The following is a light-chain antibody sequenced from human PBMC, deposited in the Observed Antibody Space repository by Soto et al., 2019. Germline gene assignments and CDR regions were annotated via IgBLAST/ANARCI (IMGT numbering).Light chain of an antibody. CDR3: QQYHRSSIT. J-gene: IGKJ5*01. Sequence: EIVLTQSPGTLSLSPGERATLSCRASQSVSNSYLAWYQQKPGQAPRLLIYDASTLERGVPSRFSGTGSGTEFTLTISSLQPDDFATYYCQQYHRSSITFGQGTRLEIK. CDR2: DAS. V-gene: IGKV3-20*01. CDR1: QSVSNSY.